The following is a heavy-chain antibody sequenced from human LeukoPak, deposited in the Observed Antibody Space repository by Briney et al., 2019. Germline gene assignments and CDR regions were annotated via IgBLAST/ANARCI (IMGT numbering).Heavy chain of an antibody. CDR1: GFPFHNYG. CDR3: AKDISGSGSLLYSFDR. CDR2: VSWNRDNI. D-gene: IGHD3-10*01. Sequence: PGRSLRLSCVGSGFPFHNYGMHWVRQAPGEGPEGVSGVSWNRDNIVYADSVKGRFTISRDRAKNSVYLQMASLRTEDTALYYCAKDISGSGSLLYSFDRWGQGTQVTVSS. J-gene: IGHJ4*02. V-gene: IGHV3-9*01.